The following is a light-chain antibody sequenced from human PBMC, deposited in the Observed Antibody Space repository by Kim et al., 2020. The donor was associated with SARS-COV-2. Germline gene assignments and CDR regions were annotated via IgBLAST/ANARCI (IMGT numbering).Light chain of an antibody. CDR2: GKN. Sequence: ALGQTVRITCQGDSLRRYYASWYRQNPGQAPVLVVHGKNNRPSGIPDRFSGSSSGNTASLTITGAQAEDEADYYCNSRDSSGNHVIFGGGTQLTVL. CDR3: NSRDSSGNHVI. CDR1: SLRRYY. V-gene: IGLV3-19*01. J-gene: IGLJ2*01.